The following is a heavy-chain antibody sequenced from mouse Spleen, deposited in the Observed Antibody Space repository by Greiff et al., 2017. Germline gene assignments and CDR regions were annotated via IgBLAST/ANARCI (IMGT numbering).Heavy chain of an antibody. J-gene: IGHJ1*01. CDR1: GYTFTSYW. D-gene: IGHD2-1*01. CDR3: AEHYGSYEYIDD. CDR2: IDPSDSET. Sequence: VQLQQPGAELVRPGASVKLSCKASGYTFTSYWMHWVKQRPRQGLEWIGNIDPSDSETHYNQKFKDKATLTVDKSSSTAYMQLSSLTSEDSAVYLCAEHYGSYEYIDDWGAGTTVTVSS. V-gene: IGHV1-52*01.